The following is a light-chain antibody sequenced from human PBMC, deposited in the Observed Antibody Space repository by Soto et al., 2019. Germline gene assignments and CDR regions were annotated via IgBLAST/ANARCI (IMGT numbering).Light chain of an antibody. CDR1: QSVTYN. J-gene: IGKJ1*01. CDR3: QQYNDWLWT. CDR2: GAS. V-gene: IGKV3-15*01. Sequence: ETMLTQSPANLSASPGERVTLSCRATQSVTYNLAWYQQKPGQAPRLLIYGASTRATGIPARFSGRGSGTEFTLTVTSLQSEDFAVYYCQQYNDWLWTFGQGTKVEIK.